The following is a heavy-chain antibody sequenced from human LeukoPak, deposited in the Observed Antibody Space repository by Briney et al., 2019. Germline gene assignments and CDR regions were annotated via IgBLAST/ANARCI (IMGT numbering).Heavy chain of an antibody. CDR3: ARSEQFPYYMDV. J-gene: IGHJ6*03. V-gene: IGHV1-2*02. CDR2: IYPNSGGT. D-gene: IGHD6-19*01. CDR1: AYTFTGYY. Sequence: ASVEVSCKASAYTFTGYYMHWVRQAPGQGLEWMGWIYPNSGGTNYAQKFQGRVTMTRDTSISTAYMELSRLRSDDTAVYYCARSEQFPYYMDVWGKGTTVTVSS.